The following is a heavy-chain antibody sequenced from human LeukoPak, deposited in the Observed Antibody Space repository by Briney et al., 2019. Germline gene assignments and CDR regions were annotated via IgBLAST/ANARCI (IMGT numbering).Heavy chain of an antibody. CDR3: ARGVAYGDYDY. D-gene: IGHD4-17*01. CDR1: GGSVSTYY. V-gene: IGHV4-59*08. J-gene: IGHJ4*02. Sequence: SETLSLTCTVSGGSVSTYYWSWVRQTPEKGLEWISNMHSSGSTFYNPSLKSRVIMSVDTSKNQFSLKLSSVTAADTAVYYCARGVAYGDYDYWGQGTLVTVSS. CDR2: MHSSGST.